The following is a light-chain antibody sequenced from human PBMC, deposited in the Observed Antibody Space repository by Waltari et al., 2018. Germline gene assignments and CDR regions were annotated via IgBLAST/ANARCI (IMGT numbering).Light chain of an antibody. CDR3: MQALQTPYT. CDR1: QSLRHSNGYNY. Sequence: IVMTQSPLSLPVTPGEPASISCRSSQSLRHSNGYNYLEWYLQKPGQSPQLLIYLGSTGASGVHDRFSGSGSGTDFTLKISRVEAEDVGVYYCMQALQTPYTFGQGTKLEIK. V-gene: IGKV2-28*01. J-gene: IGKJ2*01. CDR2: LGS.